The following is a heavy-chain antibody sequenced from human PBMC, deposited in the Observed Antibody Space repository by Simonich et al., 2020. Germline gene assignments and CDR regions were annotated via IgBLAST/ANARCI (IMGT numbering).Heavy chain of an antibody. D-gene: IGHD4-4*01. V-gene: IGHV3-74*01. CDR1: GFTFSSYW. CDR3: ARDYSNYDAFDI. CDR2: INRDGRSP. J-gene: IGHJ3*02. Sequence: EVQLVESGGGLVQPGGSLRLSCAASGFTFSSYWMHWVRQAPGKGLVWVSRINRDGRSPSYADSVKGRFTISRDNAKNTLYLQMNSLRAEDTAVYYCARDYSNYDAFDIWGQGTMVTVSS.